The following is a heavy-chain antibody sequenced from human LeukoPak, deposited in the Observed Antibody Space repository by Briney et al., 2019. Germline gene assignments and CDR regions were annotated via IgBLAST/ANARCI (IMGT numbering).Heavy chain of an antibody. CDR1: GFTFSSDS. CDR2: ISSSSSYI. J-gene: IGHJ4*02. V-gene: IGHV3-21*01. Sequence: GGSLRLSCAASGFTFSSDSMNWVRQAPGEGLECVSSISSSSSYIYYADSVKGRFTISRDKAKNSLYLQMNSLRAEDTAVYYCARHLRRGHHNFDYGGQGTLDTVS. CDR3: ARHLRRGHHNFDY. D-gene: IGHD3-10*01.